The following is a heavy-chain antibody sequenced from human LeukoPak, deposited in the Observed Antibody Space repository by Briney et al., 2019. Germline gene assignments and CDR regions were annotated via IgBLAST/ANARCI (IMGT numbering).Heavy chain of an antibody. CDR3: AKDIGGGMAGRLDY. D-gene: IGHD6-19*01. Sequence: GGSLRLSCAASGFTFRTFPMGWVRQAPGKGLEWVSAISAGGDITFYSDSVRGRFTISRDNSKETLYLQMNSLRAEDTALYYCAKDIGGGMAGRLDYWGQGTLVTVSS. J-gene: IGHJ4*02. V-gene: IGHV3-23*01. CDR1: GFTFRTFP. CDR2: ISAGGDIT.